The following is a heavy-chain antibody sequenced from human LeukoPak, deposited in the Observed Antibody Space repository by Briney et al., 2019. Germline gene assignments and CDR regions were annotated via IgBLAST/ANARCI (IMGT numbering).Heavy chain of an antibody. Sequence: GGSLRLCCAASGFTFSGYAMSWLRQAPAKGLEWISDISAGGGSTYYADSVKGRFTISRDNSKNTVYLQMNSLRAEDTAVYYCAKETNNILTGYYTFDYWGQGILVTVSS. J-gene: IGHJ4*02. CDR1: GFTFSGYA. D-gene: IGHD3-9*01. CDR3: AKETNNILTGYYTFDY. V-gene: IGHV3-23*01. CDR2: ISAGGGST.